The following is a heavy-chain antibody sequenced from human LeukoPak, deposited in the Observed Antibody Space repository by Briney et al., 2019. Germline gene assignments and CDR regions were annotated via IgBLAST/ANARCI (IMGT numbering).Heavy chain of an antibody. D-gene: IGHD2-2*01. Sequence: ASVKVSCKASGYTFTSYDINWVRQATGQGLEWMGWMNPNGGNTGYAQKFQGRVTITRNTSISTAYMELSSLRSEDTAVYYCARGFVAVPAAMGYWGQGTLVTVSS. V-gene: IGHV1-8*03. CDR1: GYTFTSYD. J-gene: IGHJ4*02. CDR3: ARGFVAVPAAMGY. CDR2: MNPNGGNT.